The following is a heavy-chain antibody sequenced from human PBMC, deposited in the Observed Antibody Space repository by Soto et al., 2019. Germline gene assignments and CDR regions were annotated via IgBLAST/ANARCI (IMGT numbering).Heavy chain of an antibody. V-gene: IGHV1-18*01. CDR2: ISAYNGNT. CDR1: GYTFTSYG. Sequence: GASVKVSFKASGYTFTSYGISWVRQAPGQGLEWMGWISAYNGNTDYAQKLQGRVTMTTDTSTSTAYMELRSLRSDDTAVYYCARDTYFYDSSGYPDYWGQGTLVTVSS. D-gene: IGHD3-22*01. J-gene: IGHJ4*02. CDR3: ARDTYFYDSSGYPDY.